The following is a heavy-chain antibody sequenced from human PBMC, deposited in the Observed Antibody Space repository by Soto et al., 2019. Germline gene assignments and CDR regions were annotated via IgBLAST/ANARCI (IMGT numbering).Heavy chain of an antibody. Sequence: QVQLVESGGGVVQPGRSLRLSCAASGFTFSNYAMHWVRQAPGKGLEWVALMSYDGSNEYYADSVKGRFTISRDNSKNTLYLQMNSLRAEDTAVYYCGKDRSHNVDYWGQGTLGSGSS. CDR2: MSYDGSNE. CDR3: GKDRSHNVDY. J-gene: IGHJ4*02. D-gene: IGHD1-26*01. V-gene: IGHV3-30*18. CDR1: GFTFSNYA.